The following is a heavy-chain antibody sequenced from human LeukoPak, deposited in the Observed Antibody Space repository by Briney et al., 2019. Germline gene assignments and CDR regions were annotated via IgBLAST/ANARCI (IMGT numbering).Heavy chain of an antibody. D-gene: IGHD4-11*01. CDR1: GYTFTSYG. J-gene: IGHJ4*02. Sequence: GASVKVSCKASGYTFTSYGISWVRQAPGQGLEWMGRIIPILGIANYAQKFQGRVTITADKSTSTAYMELSSLRSEDTAVYYCASLFPATVTTGVTYDYWGQGTLVTVSS. V-gene: IGHV1-69*04. CDR2: IIPILGIA. CDR3: ASLFPATVTTGVTYDY.